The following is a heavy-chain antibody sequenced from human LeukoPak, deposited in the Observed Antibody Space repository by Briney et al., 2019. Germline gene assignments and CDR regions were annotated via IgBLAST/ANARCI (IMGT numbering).Heavy chain of an antibody. CDR2: VYYTGST. CDR1: GGSISSYY. CDR3: ARGGDGYKSPWFDP. V-gene: IGHV4-59*01. Sequence: SETLSLTCTVSGGSISSYYWSWIRQLPGKGLEWIGYVYYTGSTNYNPSLKSRVTISLHTSENQFSLELSSVTAADTAVYYCARGGDGYKSPWFDPWGQGTLVTVSS. D-gene: IGHD5-24*01. J-gene: IGHJ5*02.